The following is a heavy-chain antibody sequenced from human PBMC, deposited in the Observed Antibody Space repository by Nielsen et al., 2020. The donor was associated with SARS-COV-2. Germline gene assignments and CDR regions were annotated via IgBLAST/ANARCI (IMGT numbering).Heavy chain of an antibody. CDR3: ARGRYDSSGYYSPWALDI. D-gene: IGHD3-22*01. J-gene: IGHJ3*02. Sequence: SETLSLTCTVSGGSISSYYWSWIRQPPGKGLEWIGYIYYSGSTNYNPSLKSRVTISVDTSKNQFSLKLSSVTAADTAVYYCARGRYDSSGYYSPWALDIWGQGTTVTVSS. CDR2: IYYSGST. CDR1: GGSISSYY. V-gene: IGHV4-59*01.